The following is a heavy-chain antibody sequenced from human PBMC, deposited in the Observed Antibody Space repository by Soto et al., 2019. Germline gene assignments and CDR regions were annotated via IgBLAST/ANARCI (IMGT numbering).Heavy chain of an antibody. Sequence: SETLSLTCTVSGGSISSGCYYWSWIRQHPGKGLEWIGYIYYSGSTYYNPSLKSRVTISVDTSKNQFSLKLSSVTAADTAVYYCARGVIEYSSSFNYWGQGTLVTVSS. CDR1: GGSISSGCYY. CDR2: IYYSGST. V-gene: IGHV4-31*03. D-gene: IGHD6-6*01. CDR3: ARGVIEYSSSFNY. J-gene: IGHJ4*02.